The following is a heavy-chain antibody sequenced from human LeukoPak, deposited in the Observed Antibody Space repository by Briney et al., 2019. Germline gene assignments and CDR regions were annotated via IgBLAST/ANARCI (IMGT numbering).Heavy chain of an antibody. V-gene: IGHV4-4*07. CDR3: ARVEYYYDSSGYSNWFDP. J-gene: IGHJ5*02. CDR1: GGSISSYY. CDR2: IYTSGST. Sequence: SETLSLTCTVSGGSISSYYWSWIRQPAGKGLEWIGRIYTSGSTNYNPSLKRRVTISVDKSKNQFSLKLSSVTAADTAVYYCARVEYYYDSSGYSNWFDPWGQGTLVTVAS. D-gene: IGHD3-22*01.